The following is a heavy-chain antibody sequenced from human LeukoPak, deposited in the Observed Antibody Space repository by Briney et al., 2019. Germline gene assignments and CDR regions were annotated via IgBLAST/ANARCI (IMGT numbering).Heavy chain of an antibody. V-gene: IGHV1-2*02. D-gene: IGHD3-3*01. J-gene: IGHJ5*02. CDR3: ARESKRFLEWSPNWFDP. CDR2: INPNSGGT. Sequence: ASVKVSGKASGYTFTGYYMHWVRQAPGQGLEWMGWINPNSGGTNYAQKFQGRVTMTRDTSISTAYMELSRLRSDDTAVYYCARESKRFLEWSPNWFDPWGQGTLVTVSS. CDR1: GYTFTGYY.